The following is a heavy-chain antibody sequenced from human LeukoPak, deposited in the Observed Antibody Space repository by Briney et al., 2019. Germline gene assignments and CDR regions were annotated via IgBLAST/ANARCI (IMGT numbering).Heavy chain of an antibody. J-gene: IGHJ4*02. Sequence: PGGSLRLSCAASGFTFSSYSMNWVRQAPGKGLEWVSYISSSSSTIYYADSVKGRFTISRDNAKNSLYLQMNSLRAEDTALYYCARYVTALDYWGQGTLVTVSS. CDR3: ARYVTALDY. CDR1: GFTFSSYS. D-gene: IGHD2-21*02. CDR2: ISSSSSTI. V-gene: IGHV3-48*01.